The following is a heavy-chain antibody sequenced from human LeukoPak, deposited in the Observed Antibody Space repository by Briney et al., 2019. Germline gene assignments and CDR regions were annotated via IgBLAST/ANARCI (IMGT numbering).Heavy chain of an antibody. J-gene: IGHJ5*02. CDR1: GGSISSSSYY. V-gene: IGHV4-39*07. D-gene: IGHD3-22*01. Sequence: SETLSLTCTVSGGSISSSSYYWGWIRQPPGKGLEWIGSIYYSGSTYYNPSLKSRVTISVDTSKNQFSLKLSSVTAADTAVYYCAGDSDDSSGFDPWGQGTLVTVSS. CDR3: AGDSDDSSGFDP. CDR2: IYYSGST.